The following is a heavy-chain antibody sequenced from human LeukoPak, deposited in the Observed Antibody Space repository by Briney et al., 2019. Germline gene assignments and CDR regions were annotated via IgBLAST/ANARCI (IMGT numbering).Heavy chain of an antibody. CDR1: GFTFDDYG. CDR2: ISGSGGST. J-gene: IGHJ4*02. V-gene: IGHV3-23*01. Sequence: QPGGSLRLSCAASGFTFDDYGMSWVRQAPGKGLEWVSAISGSGGSTYYADSVKGRFTISRDNSKNTLYLQMNSLRAEDTAAYYCAKAARLLWFGDGRGYWGQGTLVTVSS. CDR3: AKAARLLWFGDGRGY. D-gene: IGHD3-10*01.